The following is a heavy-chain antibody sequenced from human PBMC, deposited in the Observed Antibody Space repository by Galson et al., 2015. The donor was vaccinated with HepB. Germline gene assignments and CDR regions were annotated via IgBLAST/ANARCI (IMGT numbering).Heavy chain of an antibody. CDR2: IGKTSRYT. Sequence: SLRLSCAASGFTFSDSYMSWIRQAPGKGLEWVSYIGKTSRYTYYTESVKGRFTVSRDNSNNSLFLHMSGLRAEDTAVYYCARERQWNNGDAFDIWGQGTMVTVSA. CDR3: ARERQWNNGDAFDI. J-gene: IGHJ3*02. CDR1: GFTFSDSY. V-gene: IGHV3-11*06. D-gene: IGHD1/OR15-1a*01.